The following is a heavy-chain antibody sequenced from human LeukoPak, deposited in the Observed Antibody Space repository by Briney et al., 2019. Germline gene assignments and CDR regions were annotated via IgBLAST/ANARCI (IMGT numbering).Heavy chain of an antibody. CDR1: GYTSTTYA. CDR2: INGYNANT. J-gene: IGHJ6*03. Sequence: ASVKVSCKASGYTSTTYAISWVRQAPGQGLEWMGWINGYNANTNYAQKLQGRVTMTTDTSTSTVYMELRSLTSDDTAVYYCAREITNFGLKIFYMDVWGKGTTVTVSS. D-gene: IGHD3-3*01. V-gene: IGHV1-18*01. CDR3: AREITNFGLKIFYMDV.